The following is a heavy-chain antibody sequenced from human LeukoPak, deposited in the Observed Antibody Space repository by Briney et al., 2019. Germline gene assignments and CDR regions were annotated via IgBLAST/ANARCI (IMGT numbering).Heavy chain of an antibody. Sequence: GRSLRLSCRASGFTFRSFGMNWVRQAPGKGQEWVAVILDDGSNEYYAESVKGRFSISRDNSKDTLYLQMSSLREDDTAMYYCAKLGYRYGDYWGQGTLVTVSS. D-gene: IGHD5-18*01. V-gene: IGHV3-30*18. CDR2: ILDDGSNE. CDR1: GFTFRSFG. J-gene: IGHJ4*02. CDR3: AKLGYRYGDY.